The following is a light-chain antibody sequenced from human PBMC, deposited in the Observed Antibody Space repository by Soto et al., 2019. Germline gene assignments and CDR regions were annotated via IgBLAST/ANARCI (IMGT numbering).Light chain of an antibody. V-gene: IGLV2-14*01. CDR2: EVS. CDR1: SSEVGGYNY. CDR3: SSYTSSSTRV. J-gene: IGLJ1*01. Sequence: QSVLTQPASVSGSPGQSITISCTGTSSEVGGYNYVSWYQQHPGKAPKLMIYEVSNRPSGISNRFSGSKSGNTASLTISGLQAEDEADYYCSSYTSSSTRVFGTGTKLTVL.